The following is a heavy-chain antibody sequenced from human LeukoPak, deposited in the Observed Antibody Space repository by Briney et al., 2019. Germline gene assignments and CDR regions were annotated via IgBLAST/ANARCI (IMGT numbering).Heavy chain of an antibody. J-gene: IGHJ4*02. CDR3: ASRPFETTVVPWDFY. Sequence: GEYLKIYCKGSGYNFNTYWVAWVRQLPGKGLEWMGIIRPMNSDVRYSPSFQGQVAISADRSINTAYLQWSSLTASDTAMYYCASRPFETTVVPWDFYWGQGTQVTVSS. V-gene: IGHV5-51*01. D-gene: IGHD4-17*01. CDR2: IRPMNSDV. CDR1: GYNFNTYW.